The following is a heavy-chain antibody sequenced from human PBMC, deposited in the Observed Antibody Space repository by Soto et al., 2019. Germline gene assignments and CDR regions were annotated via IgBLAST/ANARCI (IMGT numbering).Heavy chain of an antibody. CDR1: GGALSSYY. J-gene: IGHJ4*02. CDR2: VDYSGIT. Sequence: SETLSLTCTISGGALSSYYLSWIRQPPGEGLEWIGNVDYSGITFYKASLKSRVTISVDTSKKQFSLRLTSVTAADSAVYYCAKAYYASGCPTCPTFDSWGQGILVTVYS. CDR3: AKAYYASGCPTCPTFDS. D-gene: IGHD6-19*01. V-gene: IGHV4-59*01.